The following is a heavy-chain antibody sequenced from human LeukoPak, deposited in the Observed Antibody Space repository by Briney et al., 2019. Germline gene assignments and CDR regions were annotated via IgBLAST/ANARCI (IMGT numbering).Heavy chain of an antibody. CDR2: IYYSGST. CDR1: GGSISSYY. Sequence: PSETLSLTCTVSGGSISSYYWSWIRQPPGKGLEWIGYIYYSGSTNYNPSLKSRVTISVDTSKNQFSLKLSSVTAADTAVYYCARVQWLGGAFDIWGQGTMVTVSS. V-gene: IGHV4-59*01. CDR3: ARVQWLGGAFDI. D-gene: IGHD6-19*01. J-gene: IGHJ3*02.